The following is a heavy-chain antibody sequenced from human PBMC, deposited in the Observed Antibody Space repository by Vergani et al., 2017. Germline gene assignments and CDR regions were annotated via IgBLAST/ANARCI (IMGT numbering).Heavy chain of an antibody. CDR2: ISSSSSYT. J-gene: IGHJ3*02. Sequence: QVQLVESGGGLVKPGGSLRLSCAASGFTFSDYYMSWIRQAPGKGLEWVSYISSSSSYTNYADSVKGRFTISRDNAKNSLYLQMNSLRAEDPAVYYCAGFTISRNAFDIWGQGTMVTVSS. CDR3: AGFTISRNAFDI. D-gene: IGHD3-3*01. CDR1: GFTFSDYY. V-gene: IGHV3-11*05.